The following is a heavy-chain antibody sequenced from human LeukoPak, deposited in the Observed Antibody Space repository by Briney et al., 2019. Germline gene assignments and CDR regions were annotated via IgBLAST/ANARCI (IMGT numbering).Heavy chain of an antibody. V-gene: IGHV5-51*01. CDR3: ARRQGENSGTFDY. J-gene: IGHJ4*02. D-gene: IGHD1-26*01. CDR1: GYSFTSYW. CDR2: IYPSDSDA. Sequence: GESLKISCKGSGYSFTSYWIAWVRQMPGKGLEWMGIIYPSDSDARYRPSFQGQVTISVDKSISTAYLQWSSLKASDTAMYYCARRQGENSGTFDYWGQGTLVTVSS.